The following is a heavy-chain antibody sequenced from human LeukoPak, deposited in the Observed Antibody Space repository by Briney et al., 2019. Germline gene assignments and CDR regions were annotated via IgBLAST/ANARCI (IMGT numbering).Heavy chain of an antibody. CDR3: ARDMITFGGVMGGTDAFDI. J-gene: IGHJ3*02. D-gene: IGHD3-16*01. CDR2: ISAYNGNT. CDR1: GYTFTSYG. V-gene: IGHV1-18*01. Sequence: GATVKVSCKASGYTFTSYGISWVRQAPGQGLEWMGWISAYNGNTNYAQKLQGRVTMTTDTSTSTAYMELRSLRSDDTAVYYCARDMITFGGVMGGTDAFDIWGQGTMVTVSS.